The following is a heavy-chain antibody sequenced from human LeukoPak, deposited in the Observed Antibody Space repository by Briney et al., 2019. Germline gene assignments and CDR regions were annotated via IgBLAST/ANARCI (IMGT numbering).Heavy chain of an antibody. CDR1: GFTFGDHG. CDR3: SRGVIVGAAYFDY. D-gene: IGHD1-26*01. Sequence: PGGSLRLSCTTSGFTFGDHGVSWFRQAPGKWPEWISFIKTKTFGGTTEYAASVKGRFTISRDDSTGIAYLQMDSLRPDDTAVYYCSRGVIVGAAYFDYWGQGTLVTVSS. CDR2: IKTKTFGGTT. V-gene: IGHV3-49*03. J-gene: IGHJ4*02.